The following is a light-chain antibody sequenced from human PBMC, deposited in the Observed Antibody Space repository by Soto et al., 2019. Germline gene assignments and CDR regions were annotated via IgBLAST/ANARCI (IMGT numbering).Light chain of an antibody. CDR2: DAS. V-gene: IGKV1-5*01. CDR3: QQYNSYRT. CDR1: QSISIW. Sequence: DIQMTQSPSTLSASVGDRVTITCRARQSISIWLAWYQQKPGKAPKLLIYDASILESGVPSRFSGSGSGTEFTLTISGLQPDDFATYYCQQYNSYRTFGQGTKVDI. J-gene: IGKJ1*01.